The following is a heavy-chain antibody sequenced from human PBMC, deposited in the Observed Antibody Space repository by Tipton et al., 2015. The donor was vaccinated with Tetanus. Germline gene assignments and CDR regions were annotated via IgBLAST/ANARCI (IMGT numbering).Heavy chain of an antibody. V-gene: IGHV3-23*01. CDR2: IAGSVGRT. Sequence: SLRLSCAASGFTFSSYPMAWVRQAPGKGLDWVSGIAGSVGRTYYADSVRGRFTVARDNSKNTLYLQMNSLRAEDTAVDYWAKAKSWIKLWFGDCWGQGVLVTVSS. D-gene: IGHD5-18*01. J-gene: IGHJ4*02. CDR1: GFTFSSYP. CDR3: AKAKSWIKLWFGDC.